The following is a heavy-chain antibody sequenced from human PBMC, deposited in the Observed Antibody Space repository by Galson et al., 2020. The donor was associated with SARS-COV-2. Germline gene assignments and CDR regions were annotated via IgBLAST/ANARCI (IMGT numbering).Heavy chain of an antibody. Sequence: GGSLRLSSSASSFTLTSHAMHRVPQAQGKGLVGVAVISCDGSNKYYTDPVKGRFTISRYTSTNTLYMQMNSVRAEDTAVYYCARDSFYYDFWSGYSRITTEYYDYYMDVWGKGTTVTVSS. D-gene: IGHD3-3*01. CDR3: ARDSFYYDFWSGYSRITTEYYDYYMDV. V-gene: IGHV3-30*04. J-gene: IGHJ6*03. CDR2: ISCDGSNK. CDR1: SFTLTSHA.